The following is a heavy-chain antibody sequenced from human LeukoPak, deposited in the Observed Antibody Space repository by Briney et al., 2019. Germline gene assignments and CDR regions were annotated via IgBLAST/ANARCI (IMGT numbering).Heavy chain of an antibody. CDR1: GFTFSSYD. D-gene: IGHD6-13*01. V-gene: IGHV3-13*01. J-gene: IGHJ6*02. CDR2: IGTAGDT. CDR3: ARGLAAAGNYGMDV. Sequence: GGSLRLSCAASGFTFSSYDMHWVRQATGKGLEWVSAIGTAGDTYYPGSVKGRFTISRENAKNSLYLQMNSLRAGDTAVYYCARGLAAAGNYGMDVWGQGTTVTVSS.